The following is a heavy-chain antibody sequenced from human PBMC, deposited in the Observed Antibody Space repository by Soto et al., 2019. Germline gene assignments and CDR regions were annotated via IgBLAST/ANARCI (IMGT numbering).Heavy chain of an antibody. V-gene: IGHV3-30*03. D-gene: IGHD5-18*01. Sequence: QAQLVESGGGVVQPGRSLRLSCAASGFAFSRYGMHWVRQAPGTGLGWVAVISYDGSLQHYADSVKGRFTISRDNSKNMVLLQISSLRAEDTAVYYCVSDRGYGHASVPYSWGQGTLVSVSS. CDR3: VSDRGYGHASVPYS. CDR2: ISYDGSLQ. CDR1: GFAFSRYG. J-gene: IGHJ4*02.